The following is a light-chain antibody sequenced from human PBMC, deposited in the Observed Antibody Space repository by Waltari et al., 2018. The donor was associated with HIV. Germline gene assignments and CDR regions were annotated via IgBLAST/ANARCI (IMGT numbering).Light chain of an antibody. CDR1: SSYIGRKT. CDR3: AAWDSSLSSMV. J-gene: IGLJ2*01. V-gene: IGLV1-44*01. Sequence: QSVLTQPPSASGTPGQMVTIPCSGGSSYIGRKTVDWYQQLPGTAPKCLLYSNDQGPKGIRVRLSGSKSGTSASLTISGLQSEDEADYYCAAWDSSLSSMVFGGGTKLSVL. CDR2: SND.